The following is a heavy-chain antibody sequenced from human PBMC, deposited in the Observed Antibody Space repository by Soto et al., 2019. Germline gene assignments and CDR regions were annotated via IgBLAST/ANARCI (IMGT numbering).Heavy chain of an antibody. J-gene: IGHJ4*02. CDR1: GDTVAFDS. CDR2: IKPILSMS. CDR3: TTIYGSGYRAFDY. Sequence: QVQLVQSGAEVKRAGSSVKVSCKASGDTVAFDSINWVRQAPGLGLEWMGRIKPILSMSNYAQRFQVRVTIYANKSTSTAYMVLNILRSEDTARYCCTTIYGSGYRAFDYWGQGALVTLSS. D-gene: IGHD3-10*01. V-gene: IGHV1-69*02.